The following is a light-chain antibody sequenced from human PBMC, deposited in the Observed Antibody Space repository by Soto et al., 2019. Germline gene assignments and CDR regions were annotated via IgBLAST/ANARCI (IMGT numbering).Light chain of an antibody. CDR2: EVS. CDR3: SSYTGM. CDR1: SSDVGGYNY. V-gene: IGLV2-14*01. J-gene: IGLJ3*02. Sequence: QSALTQPASVSGSPGQSITISCTGTSSDVGGYNYVSWYQQHPGKAPKLMIYEVSNRPSGVSNRFSGSKSGNTASLTISGLQAEDEDDYYCSSYTGMFGGGTKVTVL.